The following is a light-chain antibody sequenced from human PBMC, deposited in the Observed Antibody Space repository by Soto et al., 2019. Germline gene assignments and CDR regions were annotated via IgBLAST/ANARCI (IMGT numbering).Light chain of an antibody. CDR2: DAS. V-gene: IGKV3-11*01. J-gene: IGKJ2*01. Sequence: DIVLTQSPATLSLSPGERATLSCSASQSVSSYLAWYQQKPGQAPRLLIYDASNRATGIPARFSGSGSGTDFTLTISSIEPEDFAIYYCQQRSGWYTFGQGTKLEIK. CDR1: QSVSSY. CDR3: QQRSGWYT.